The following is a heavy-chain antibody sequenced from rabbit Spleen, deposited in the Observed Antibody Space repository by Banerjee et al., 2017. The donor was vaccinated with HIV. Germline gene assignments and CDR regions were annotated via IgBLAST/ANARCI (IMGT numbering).Heavy chain of an antibody. Sequence: QSLEESGGDLVKPGASLTLTCTASGFSFSGSHYMCWVRQAPGKGLEWIACIYAGSSGTTYYTSWAKGRFTISKTSSTTVTLQMTSLTAGDTATYFCARRSTSTYSPYDLWGPGTLVTVS. CDR2: IYAGSSGTT. V-gene: IGHV1S40*01. D-gene: IGHD7-1*01. CDR1: GFSFSGSHY. J-gene: IGHJ4*01. CDR3: ARRSTSTYSPYDL.